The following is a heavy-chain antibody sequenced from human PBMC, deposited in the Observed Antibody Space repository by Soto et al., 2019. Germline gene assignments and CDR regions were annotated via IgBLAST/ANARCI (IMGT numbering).Heavy chain of an antibody. CDR3: ARGYIVVVTASLLWYYGIDV. V-gene: IGHV1-69*13. D-gene: IGHD2-21*02. CDR2: IIPIFGTA. CDR1: GGPFSIYA. J-gene: IGHJ6*04. Sequence: SGKGSCTVSGGPFSIYAISWVRQAPGQGLEWMGGIIPIFGTANYAQKFQGRVTITADESTSTAYMELSSLRSEDTAVYYCARGYIVVVTASLLWYYGIDVLGEVTTVPVSP.